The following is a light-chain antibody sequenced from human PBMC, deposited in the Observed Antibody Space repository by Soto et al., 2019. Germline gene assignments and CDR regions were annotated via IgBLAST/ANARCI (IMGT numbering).Light chain of an antibody. Sequence: DIQMTQSPSSLSASVGDRVTITCQASQDISNYLNWYQQKPGKAPKHLIYDASNLETGVPSRFSGSGSVTDFTFSISSLQPEDIATYYCQQYDNLPPYTFGQGTKLEIK. J-gene: IGKJ2*01. CDR1: QDISNY. CDR2: DAS. V-gene: IGKV1-33*01. CDR3: QQYDNLPPYT.